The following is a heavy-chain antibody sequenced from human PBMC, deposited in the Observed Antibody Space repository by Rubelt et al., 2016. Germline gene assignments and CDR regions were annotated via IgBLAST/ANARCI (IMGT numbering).Heavy chain of an antibody. J-gene: IGHJ3*02. CDR2: ISSSSSYI. Sequence: EVQLVESGGGLVKPGGSLRLSCAASGFTFSSYSMNWVRQAPGKGLEWVSSISSSSSYIYYADSVKGRFTISSDNAKNSLYLQMNSLRAEDTAVYYCAGGAYSGNYRATFDIWGQGTMVTVSS. D-gene: IGHD1-26*01. V-gene: IGHV3-21*01. CDR1: GFTFSSYS. CDR3: AGGAYSGNYRATFDI.